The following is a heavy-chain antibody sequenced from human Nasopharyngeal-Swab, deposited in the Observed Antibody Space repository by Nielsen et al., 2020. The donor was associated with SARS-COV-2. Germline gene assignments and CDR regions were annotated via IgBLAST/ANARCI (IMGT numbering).Heavy chain of an antibody. J-gene: IGHJ3*02. Sequence: GESLKISCAASGFTFDDYGMSWVRQAPGKGLEWVSVIYSGGSTYYADSVKGRFTISRDNSKNTLYLQMNSLRAEDTAVYYCARDFGGSGRIDAFDIWGQGTMVTVSS. CDR2: IYSGGST. D-gene: IGHD3-10*01. V-gene: IGHV3-66*02. CDR3: ARDFGGSGRIDAFDI. CDR1: GFTFDDYG.